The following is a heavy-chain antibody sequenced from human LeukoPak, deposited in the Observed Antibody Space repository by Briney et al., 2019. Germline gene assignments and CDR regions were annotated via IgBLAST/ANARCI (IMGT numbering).Heavy chain of an antibody. D-gene: IGHD4-17*01. CDR3: ARDLGDNGDYILDY. V-gene: IGHV3-21*01. CDR2: ISSSSSYI. Sequence: GGSLRLSCAASGFTFSSYSMIWVRQAPGKGLEWVSSISSSSSYIYYADSVKGRFTISRDNAKNSLYLKMNSLRAEDTAVYYCARDLGDNGDYILDYWGQGTLVTVSS. CDR1: GFTFSSYS. J-gene: IGHJ4*02.